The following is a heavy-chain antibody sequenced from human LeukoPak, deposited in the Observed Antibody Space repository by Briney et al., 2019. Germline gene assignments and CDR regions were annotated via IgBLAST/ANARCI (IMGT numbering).Heavy chain of an antibody. CDR2: IIPIFGTA. J-gene: IGHJ6*03. CDR1: GGTFSYYA. D-gene: IGHD6-6*01. Sequence: SVKVSCKASGGTFSYYAISWVRQAPGQGLEWMGRIIPIFGTANYAQKFQGRVTITTDESTSTAYMELSSLRSEDTGVYYCARSDYSTSSHMDVWGKGTTVTVSS. CDR3: ARSDYSTSSHMDV. V-gene: IGHV1-69*05.